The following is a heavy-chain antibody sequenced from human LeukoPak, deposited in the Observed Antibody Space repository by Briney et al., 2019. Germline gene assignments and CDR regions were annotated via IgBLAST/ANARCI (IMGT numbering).Heavy chain of an antibody. CDR1: GFSFSSYG. J-gene: IGHJ4*02. V-gene: IGHV3-30*02. CDR2: IRYDGSNK. D-gene: IGHD4-17*01. CDR3: ACLRGPSDY. Sequence: GGSLRLSCAASGFSFSSYGMHWVRQAPGKGLEWVAFIRYDGSNKYYADSVKGRFTISRDNTKNSLYLQMDSLTADDTAVYFCACLRGPSDYWGQGTLVTVSS.